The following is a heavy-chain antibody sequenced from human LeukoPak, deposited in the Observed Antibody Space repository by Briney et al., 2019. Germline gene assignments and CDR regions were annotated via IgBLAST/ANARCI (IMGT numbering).Heavy chain of an antibody. V-gene: IGHV1-24*01. J-gene: IGHJ4*02. CDR1: GYTLTELS. CDR3: ATDQAYSSSWHN. Sequence: ASVKVSCKVSGYTLTELSMHWVRQAPGKGLEWMGGFDPEDGETIYAQKFQGRVTMTEDTSTDTAYMELSSLRSEDTAVYYCATDQAYSSSWHNWGQGTLVTVSS. CDR2: FDPEDGET. D-gene: IGHD6-13*01.